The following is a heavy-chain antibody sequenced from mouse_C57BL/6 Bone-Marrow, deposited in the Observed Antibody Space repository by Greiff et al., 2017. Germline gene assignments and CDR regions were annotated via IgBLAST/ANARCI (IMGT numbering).Heavy chain of an antibody. D-gene: IGHD1-1*01. CDR3: ARLGTTIVAHWYFDV. J-gene: IGHJ1*03. V-gene: IGHV1-54*01. CDR1: GYAFTNYL. Sequence: QVQLKESGAELVRPGTSVKVSCKASGYAFTNYLIEWVKQRPGQGLEWIGVIIPGSGGTNYNEKFKGKATLTADKSSSTAYMQLSSLTSDDSAVYFCARLGTTIVAHWYFDVWGTGTTVTVSS. CDR2: IIPGSGGT.